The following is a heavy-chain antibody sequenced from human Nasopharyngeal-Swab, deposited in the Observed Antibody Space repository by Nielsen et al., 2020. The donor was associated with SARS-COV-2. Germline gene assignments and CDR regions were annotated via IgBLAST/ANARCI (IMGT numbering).Heavy chain of an antibody. CDR3: ARHPITIFGVVIDYYYYGMDV. Sequence: ASVQVSCKASGYTFTSYDINWVRQATGQGLEWMGWMNPNSGNTGYAQKFQGRVTMTRNTSISTAYMELSSLRSEDTAVYYCARHPITIFGVVIDYYYYGMDVWGQGTTVTVSS. CDR1: GYTFTSYD. CDR2: MNPNSGNT. V-gene: IGHV1-8*01. J-gene: IGHJ6*02. D-gene: IGHD3-3*01.